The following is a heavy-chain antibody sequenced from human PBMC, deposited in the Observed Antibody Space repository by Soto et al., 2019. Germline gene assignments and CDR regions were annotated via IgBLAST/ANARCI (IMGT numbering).Heavy chain of an antibody. D-gene: IGHD2-15*01. Sequence: GGSLRLSCAASGFTFSSYAMSWVRQAPGKGLEWVSAISGSGGSTYYADSLKGRFTISRDNSKNTLYLQMNSLRAEDTAVYYCAKAGCSGGSCYVLWYYFDYWGQGTLVTVSS. CDR1: GFTFSSYA. CDR3: AKAGCSGGSCYVLWYYFDY. CDR2: ISGSGGST. V-gene: IGHV3-23*01. J-gene: IGHJ4*02.